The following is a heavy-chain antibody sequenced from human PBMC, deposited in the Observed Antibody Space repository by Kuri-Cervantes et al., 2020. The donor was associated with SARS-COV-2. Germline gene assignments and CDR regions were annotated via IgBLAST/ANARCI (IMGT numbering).Heavy chain of an antibody. D-gene: IGHD3-3*01. CDR3: ARQMMSSITIFGVVITRNWFDP. V-gene: IGHV4-39*01. J-gene: IGHJ5*02. CDR1: GFTFSSSW. Sequence: GSLRLSCAASGFTFSSSWMQWVRQPPGKGLEWIGSIYYSGSTYYNPSLKSRVTISVDTSKNQFSLKLSSVTATDTAVYYCARQMMSSITIFGVVITRNWFDPWGQGTLVTVSS. CDR2: IYYSGST.